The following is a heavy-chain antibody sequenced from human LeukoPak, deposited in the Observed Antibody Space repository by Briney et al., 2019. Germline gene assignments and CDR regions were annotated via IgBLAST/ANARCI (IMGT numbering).Heavy chain of an antibody. CDR1: GGSFSGYY. J-gene: IGHJ4*02. V-gene: IGHV4-34*01. CDR3: ARGRGSSWYGYYFDY. Sequence: SETLSLICAVYGGSFSGYYWSWIRQPPGKGLEWIGEINHSGSTNYNPSLKSRVTISVDTSKNQFSLKLSSVTAADTAVYYCARGRGSSWYGYYFDYWGQGTLVTVSS. D-gene: IGHD6-13*01. CDR2: INHSGST.